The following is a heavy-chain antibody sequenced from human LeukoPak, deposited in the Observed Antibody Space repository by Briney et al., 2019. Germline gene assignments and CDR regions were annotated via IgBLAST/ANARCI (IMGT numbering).Heavy chain of an antibody. CDR1: GGTFSSYA. D-gene: IGHD7-27*01. Sequence: SVKVSCKASGGTFSSYAISWVRQAPGQGLEWMGGIISIFGTANYAQKFQGRVTITADESTSTAYMELSSLRSEDTAVYYCASSGDLGYYYYYMDVWGKGTTVTVSS. CDR2: IISIFGTA. V-gene: IGHV1-69*13. J-gene: IGHJ6*03. CDR3: ASSGDLGYYYYYMDV.